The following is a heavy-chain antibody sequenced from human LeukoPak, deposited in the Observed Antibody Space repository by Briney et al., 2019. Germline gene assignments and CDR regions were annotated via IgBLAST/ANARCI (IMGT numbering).Heavy chain of an antibody. V-gene: IGHV4-39*07. D-gene: IGHD6-19*01. CDR2: IYYSGST. J-gene: IGHJ4*02. CDR3: ARVGAVAGEGNFDY. Sequence: PSETLSLTCTVSGGSISSSSYYWGWIRQPPGKGLEWIGSIYYSGSTYYNPSLKSRVTISVDTSKNQFSLKLSSVTAADTAVDYCARVGAVAGEGNFDYWGQGTLVTVSS. CDR1: GGSISSSSYY.